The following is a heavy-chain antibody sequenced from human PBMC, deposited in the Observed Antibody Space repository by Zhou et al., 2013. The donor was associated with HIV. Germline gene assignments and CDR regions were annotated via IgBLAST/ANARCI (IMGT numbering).Heavy chain of an antibody. D-gene: IGHD2-21*02. J-gene: IGHJ2*01. CDR2: ISYPGNT. V-gene: IGHV4-59*11. CDR3: VRDFSPDCSFCRFDL. CDR1: GDSIKNHY. Sequence: VQLQESGPGLVKPSETLSLTCTVSGDSIKNHYWSWIRQPPGKGLEWIGYISYPGNTNYNPSLKSRVTISVDTSKNQFALKLNSVTAADAAVYYCVRDFSPDCSFCRFDLWGRGTLVTVSS.